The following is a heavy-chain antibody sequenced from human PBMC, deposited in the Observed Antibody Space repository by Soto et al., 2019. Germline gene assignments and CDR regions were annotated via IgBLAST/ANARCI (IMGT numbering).Heavy chain of an antibody. V-gene: IGHV4-34*01. CDR2: INHSGST. CDR3: ARGRWLRSSFDY. CDR1: GGSFSGYY. D-gene: IGHD5-12*01. Sequence: QVQLQQWGAGLLKPSETLSLTCAVYGGSFSGYYWSWIRQPPGKGLEWIGEINHSGSTNYNPSLTSRVTISVDTPKHQFSLKLSSVTAADTAVYYCARGRWLRSSFDYWGQGTLVTVSS. J-gene: IGHJ4*02.